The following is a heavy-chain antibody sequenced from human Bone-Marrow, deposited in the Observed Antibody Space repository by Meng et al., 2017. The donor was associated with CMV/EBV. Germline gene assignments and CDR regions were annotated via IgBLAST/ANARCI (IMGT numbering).Heavy chain of an antibody. V-gene: IGHV4-59*01. CDR2: IYNSGRT. CDR3: ARGSPNSGWYQIDY. CDR1: GGSFSGYY. J-gene: IGHJ4*02. Sequence: SETLSLTCAVYGGSFSGYYWSWIRQPPGKGLEWIGYIYNSGRTNYNPSLKSRVTISVDTSKNQFSLKLSSVTAADTAVYYCARGSPNSGWYQIDYWGQGTLVTVSS. D-gene: IGHD6-19*01.